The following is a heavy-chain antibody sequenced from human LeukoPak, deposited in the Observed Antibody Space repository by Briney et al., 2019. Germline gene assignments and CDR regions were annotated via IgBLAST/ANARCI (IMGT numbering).Heavy chain of an antibody. D-gene: IGHD3-10*01. J-gene: IGHJ3*02. V-gene: IGHV4-59*01. Sequence: SETLSLTCTVSGVSITTYYWNWVRQPPGKGLEWIGHMFYSGTTSYNPTLKSRVAISVDTFKSRVSLTVTSVTAADTAVYYCVGEKSFFGEAIWSQGTLVTVSS. CDR2: MFYSGTT. CDR3: VGEKSFFGEAI. CDR1: GVSITTYY.